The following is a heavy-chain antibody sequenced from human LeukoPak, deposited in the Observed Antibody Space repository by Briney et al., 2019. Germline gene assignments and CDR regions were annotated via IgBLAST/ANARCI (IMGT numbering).Heavy chain of an antibody. CDR3: AKDSGSGWYEAHFDP. Sequence: GSLRLSCAASGFTFNTYGMHWVRRAPGKGLEWVAFIQYDGSIKYYGDSVKGRFTISRDNSKNTLYLQMNSLRGDDTAVYYCAKDSGSGWYEAHFDPWGQGTLVTVSS. D-gene: IGHD6-19*01. CDR1: GFTFNTYG. J-gene: IGHJ5*02. CDR2: IQYDGSIK. V-gene: IGHV3-30*02.